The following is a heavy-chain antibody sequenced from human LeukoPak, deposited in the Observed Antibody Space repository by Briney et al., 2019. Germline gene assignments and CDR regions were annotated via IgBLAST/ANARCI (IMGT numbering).Heavy chain of an antibody. Sequence: SETLSLTCTVSGGSISSGGYYWSWIRQPPGKGLEWIGYIYHSGSTYYNPSLKSRVTISVDTSKNQFSLKLSSVTAADTAVYYCARTDDYGDSTPFDYWGQGTLVTVSS. CDR2: IYHSGST. V-gene: IGHV4-30-2*02. J-gene: IGHJ4*02. D-gene: IGHD4-17*01. CDR1: GGSISSGGYY. CDR3: ARTDDYGDSTPFDY.